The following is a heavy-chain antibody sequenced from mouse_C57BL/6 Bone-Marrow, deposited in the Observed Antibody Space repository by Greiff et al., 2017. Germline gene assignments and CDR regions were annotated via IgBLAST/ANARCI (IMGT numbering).Heavy chain of an antibody. CDR3: ARPHYGSSPAWFAY. CDR2: IYPRSGNT. Sequence: QVQLQQSGAELARPGASVKLSCTASGYTFTSYGISWVKQRTGQGLEWIGEIYPRSGNTYYNEKFKGKATLTADKSSSTAYMELRSLTSEDSAVYFCARPHYGSSPAWFAYWGQGTLVTVSA. J-gene: IGHJ3*01. V-gene: IGHV1-81*01. CDR1: GYTFTSYG. D-gene: IGHD1-1*01.